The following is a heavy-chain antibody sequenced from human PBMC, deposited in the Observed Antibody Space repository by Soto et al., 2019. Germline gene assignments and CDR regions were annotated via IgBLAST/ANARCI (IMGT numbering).Heavy chain of an antibody. CDR2: IGTAGDT. V-gene: IGHV3-13*01. J-gene: IGHJ6*02. CDR3: ARDGNQLSRWVRKDYYYGMDV. D-gene: IGHD2-2*01. Sequence: PGGSLRLSCAASGGTFSSYDMHWVRQATGKGLEWVSAIGTAGDTYYPGSVKGRFTISRENAKNSLYLQMNSLRAEDTAVYYCARDGNQLSRWVRKDYYYGMDVWGQGTTVTVSS. CDR1: GGTFSSYD.